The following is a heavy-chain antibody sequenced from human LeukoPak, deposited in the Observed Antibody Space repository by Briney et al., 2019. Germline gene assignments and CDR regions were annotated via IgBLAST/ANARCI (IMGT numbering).Heavy chain of an antibody. D-gene: IGHD3-9*01. CDR3: ARVHDTAGYYHYFDS. CDR1: GFTFSTYP. CDR2: ISHHGSNE. V-gene: IGHV3-30*14. Sequence: GSLRLSREASGFTFSTYPMHWVRQAPNKGLEWVAMISHHGSNEYYADSVKGRFTISRDNSKNTLYLQMNNPRVEDTAIYYCARVHDTAGYYHYFDSWGQGTLVTVSS. J-gene: IGHJ4*02.